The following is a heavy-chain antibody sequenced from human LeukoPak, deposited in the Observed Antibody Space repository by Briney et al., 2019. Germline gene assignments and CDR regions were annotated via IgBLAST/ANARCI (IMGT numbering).Heavy chain of an antibody. CDR1: GGSISSGGYY. J-gene: IGHJ4*02. Sequence: SQTLSLTCTVSGGSISSGGYYWSWIRQHPGKGLEWIGYIYYSGSTYYNPSLKSRVTISVDTSKNQFSLKLSSVTAADTAVYYCARSCPDYYDSSGYRPFDYWGQGTLVTVSS. CDR3: ARSCPDYYDSSGYRPFDY. D-gene: IGHD3-22*01. V-gene: IGHV4-31*03. CDR2: IYYSGST.